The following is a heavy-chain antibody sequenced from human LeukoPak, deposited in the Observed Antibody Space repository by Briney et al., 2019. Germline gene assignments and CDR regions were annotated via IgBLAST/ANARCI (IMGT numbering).Heavy chain of an antibody. CDR1: GFTFSVYA. J-gene: IGHJ4*02. V-gene: IGHV3-23*01. Sequence: GGSLRLSCAASGFTFSVYAMSWVRQAPGKGLEWVSTISGSGTYYADSVKGRFTISRDNSKNTLYLQMYSLRAEDTAVYYCAKSLGSSSPRSVDYWGQGTLVTVSS. CDR3: AKSLGSSSPRSVDY. CDR2: ISGSGT. D-gene: IGHD6-13*01.